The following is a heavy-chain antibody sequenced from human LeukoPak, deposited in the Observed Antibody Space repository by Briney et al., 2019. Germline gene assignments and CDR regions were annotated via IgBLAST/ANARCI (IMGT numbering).Heavy chain of an antibody. CDR1: GFTFSSYS. D-gene: IGHD2-15*01. J-gene: IGHJ4*02. V-gene: IGHV3-21*01. CDR2: ISSSSSYI. Sequence: PGGSLRLSCAASGFTFSSYSMNWVRQAPGKGLEWVSSISSSSSYIYYADSVKGRLTISRDNARNSLYLQMNSLRAEDTAVYYCARGGSWGFDYWGQGTLVTASS. CDR3: ARGGSWGFDY.